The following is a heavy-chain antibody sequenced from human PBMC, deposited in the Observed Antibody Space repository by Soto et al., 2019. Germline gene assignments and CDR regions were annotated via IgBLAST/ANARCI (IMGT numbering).Heavy chain of an antibody. J-gene: IGHJ4*02. Sequence: ASVKVSCKASGYTFTSYGISWVRQAPGQGLEWMGWISAYNGNTNYAQKLQGRVTMTTDTSTSTAYMELRSLRSDDTAVYYCARSPSPERFLELLLFDYWGQGTLVTVSS. D-gene: IGHD3-3*01. V-gene: IGHV1-18*01. CDR1: GYTFTSYG. CDR2: ISAYNGNT. CDR3: ARSPSPERFLELLLFDY.